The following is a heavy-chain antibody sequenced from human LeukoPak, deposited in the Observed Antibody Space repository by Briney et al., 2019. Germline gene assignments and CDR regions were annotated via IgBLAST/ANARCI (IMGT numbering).Heavy chain of an antibody. CDR3: AREHKDIVVVPAAPPDY. D-gene: IGHD2-2*01. V-gene: IGHV3-20*04. CDR2: INWNGGST. J-gene: IGHJ4*02. Sequence: GGSLRLSCAASGFTFDDYGMSWVRQAPGKGLEWVSGINWNGGSTGYADSVKGRFTISRDNAKNSLYLQMNSLRAEDTALYYCAREHKDIVVVPAAPPDYWGQGTLVTVSS. CDR1: GFTFDDYG.